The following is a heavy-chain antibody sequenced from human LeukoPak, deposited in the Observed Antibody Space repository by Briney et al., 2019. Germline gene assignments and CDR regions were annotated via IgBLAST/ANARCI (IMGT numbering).Heavy chain of an antibody. V-gene: IGHV3-66*01. J-gene: IGHJ6*02. CDR3: WKYCSSTSCYRPDYYYGMDV. CDR1: GFTVSSNY. CDR2: IYSGGST. D-gene: IGHD2-2*02. Sequence: GGSLRLSCAASGFTVSSNYMSWVRQAPGKGLEWVSTIYSGGSTYYADSVKGRFTISRDNSKNTLYLQMNSLRAEDTAVYYCWKYCSSTSCYRPDYYYGMDVWGQGTTVTVSS.